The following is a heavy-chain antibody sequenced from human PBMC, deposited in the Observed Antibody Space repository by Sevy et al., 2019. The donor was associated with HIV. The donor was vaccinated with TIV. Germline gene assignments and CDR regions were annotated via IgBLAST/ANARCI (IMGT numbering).Heavy chain of an antibody. CDR2: IKQDGSEK. V-gene: IGHV3-7*01. Sequence: GGSLRLSCVASGFTFSSYWMSWVRQAPGKGLEWVANIKQDGSEKYYVDSVKGRFTISRDNAKNSLYLQMNSLRAEDTAVYYCARASPRIWFGGLPGWFDPWGQGTLVTVSS. D-gene: IGHD3-10*01. CDR1: GFTFSSYW. J-gene: IGHJ5*02. CDR3: ARASPRIWFGGLPGWFDP.